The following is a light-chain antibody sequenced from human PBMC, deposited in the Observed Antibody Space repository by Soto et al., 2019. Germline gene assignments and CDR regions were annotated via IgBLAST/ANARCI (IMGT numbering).Light chain of an antibody. Sequence: QSVLTQPASMSGSPGQSITISCTGTSSDVGTYNLVSWYQQHPGKAPKLLIYEGSKRPSGVSNRFSGSKSGNTASLTLSGLQAEDEADYYCCSYPGIFGRGTKLTVL. V-gene: IGLV2-23*01. J-gene: IGLJ2*01. CDR3: CSYPGI. CDR1: SSDVGTYNL. CDR2: EGS.